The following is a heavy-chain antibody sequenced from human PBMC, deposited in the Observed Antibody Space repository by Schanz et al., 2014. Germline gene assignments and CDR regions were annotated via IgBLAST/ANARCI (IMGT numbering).Heavy chain of an antibody. CDR2: IWYDGSNK. CDR3: ARPPHDSSGYYPFDY. J-gene: IGHJ4*02. CDR1: GFAFSSYG. Sequence: VQLLESGGGLVQPGGSLRLSCLASGFAFSSYGMHWVRQAPGKGLEWVAVIWYDGSNKYYADSVKGRFTISRDNSKNTVHLQMNSLRAEDTAVYYCARPPHDSSGYYPFDYWGQGTLVTVSS. D-gene: IGHD3-22*01. V-gene: IGHV3-33*08.